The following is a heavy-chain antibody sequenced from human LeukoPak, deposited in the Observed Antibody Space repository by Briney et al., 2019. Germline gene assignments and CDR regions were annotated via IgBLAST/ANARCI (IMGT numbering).Heavy chain of an antibody. J-gene: IGHJ6*03. CDR1: GFTLSSYW. CDR3: ARVTTRYYMDV. D-gene: IGHD4-17*01. Sequence: GGSLRLSCAASGFTLSSYWMHWVRQAPGKGLVWVSRINTDGSSTSYADSVKGRFTISRDNAKNTLYLQMNSLGAEDTAVYYCARVTTRYYMDVWGKGTTVTVSS. V-gene: IGHV3-74*01. CDR2: INTDGSST.